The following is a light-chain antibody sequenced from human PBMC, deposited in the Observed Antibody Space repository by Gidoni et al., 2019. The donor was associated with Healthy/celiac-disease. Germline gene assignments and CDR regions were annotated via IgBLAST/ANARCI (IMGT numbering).Light chain of an antibody. CDR1: SSHIGSNY. J-gene: IGLJ3*02. Sequence: QSVLTQPPSASGTPGQRVTISCSGSSSHIGSNYVYWYQQLPGTAPKLLIYRNNQRPSGVPDRFSGSKSGTSASLAISGLRSEDEADYYCAAWDDSQSGWVFGGGTKLTVL. V-gene: IGLV1-47*01. CDR3: AAWDDSQSGWV. CDR2: RNN.